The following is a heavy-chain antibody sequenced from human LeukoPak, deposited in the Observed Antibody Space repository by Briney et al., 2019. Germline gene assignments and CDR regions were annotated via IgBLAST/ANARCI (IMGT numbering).Heavy chain of an antibody. J-gene: IGHJ4*02. Sequence: GGSLRLSCAASGFTVSSNYMSWVRQAPGKGLKWLSVIYSGGSTFSADSVKGRFTISRDNSKNTLYLQMNSLRAEDAAVYYCATIGDRRSGELYRIDYWGQGTLVTVSS. V-gene: IGHV3-53*05. CDR2: IYSGGST. D-gene: IGHD1-26*01. CDR3: ATIGDRRSGELYRIDY. CDR1: GFTVSSNY.